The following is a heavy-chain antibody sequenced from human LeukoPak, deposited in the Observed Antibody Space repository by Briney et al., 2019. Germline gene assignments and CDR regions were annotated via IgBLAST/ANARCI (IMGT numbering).Heavy chain of an antibody. CDR1: GFTFDGYA. CDR3: AKDIGAAGTGWFDP. D-gene: IGHD6-13*01. CDR2: ISWNSGSI. V-gene: IGHV3-9*01. Sequence: GGSLRLSCAASGFTFDGYAMHWVRQAPGRGLEWVSGISWNSGSIGYADSVKGRFTISRDNAKNSLYLQMNSLRAEDTALYYCAKDIGAAGTGWFDPWGQGTLVTVSS. J-gene: IGHJ5*02.